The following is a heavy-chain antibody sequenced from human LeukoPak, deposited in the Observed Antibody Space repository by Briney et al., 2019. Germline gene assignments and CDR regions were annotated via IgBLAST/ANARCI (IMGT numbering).Heavy chain of an antibody. Sequence: GRSLRLSCAASGFTFSSYAMHWVRQAPGKGLEWVAVISYDGSNKYYADSVKGRFTISRDNSKNTLYLQMNSLRAEDTAVYYCARGLVVVVAATIEYWGQGALVTVSS. CDR2: ISYDGSNK. CDR3: ARGLVVVVAATIEY. V-gene: IGHV3-30*04. J-gene: IGHJ4*02. D-gene: IGHD2-15*01. CDR1: GFTFSSYA.